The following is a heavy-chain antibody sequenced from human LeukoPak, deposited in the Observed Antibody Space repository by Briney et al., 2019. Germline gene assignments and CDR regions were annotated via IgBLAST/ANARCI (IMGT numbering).Heavy chain of an antibody. D-gene: IGHD3-22*01. Sequence: GGSLRLSCAASGFTFSSYWMSWVRQAPGKGLEWVANMKQDGSEKYYVDSVKGRFTISRDNAKNSLYLQMNSLRAEDTAVYYCARYYYDSSGYPRFDPWGQGTLVTVSS. CDR3: ARYYYDSSGYPRFDP. CDR2: MKQDGSEK. J-gene: IGHJ5*02. CDR1: GFTFSSYW. V-gene: IGHV3-7*05.